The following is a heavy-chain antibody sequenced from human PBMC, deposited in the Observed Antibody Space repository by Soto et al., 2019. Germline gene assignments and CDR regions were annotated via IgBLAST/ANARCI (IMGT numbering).Heavy chain of an antibody. CDR1: GFTLDDYP. CDR2: MNSDGSIT. CDR3: VTGWYEY. J-gene: IGHJ4*02. V-gene: IGHV3-74*01. Sequence: GGPLRLSCAASGFTLDDYPMHWVRQARGKGLEWVSRMNSDGSITNYADSVNGRFTTSRDNAQNRLYLQMNSLRAEDTALYCCVTGWYEYWGQGTLVHVSS. D-gene: IGHD2-15*01.